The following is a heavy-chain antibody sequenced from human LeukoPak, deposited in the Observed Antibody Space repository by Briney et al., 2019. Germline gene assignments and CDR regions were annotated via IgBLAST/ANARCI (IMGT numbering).Heavy chain of an antibody. Sequence: SETLSLTCTVSGGSISSGGYYWSWIRQHPGKGLEWIGYIYYSGSTYYNPSLKSRVTISVDTSKNQFSLKLSSVTAADTAVYYCARVPGSGMDFRIWGQGTLVTVSS. D-gene: IGHD3-3*01. CDR2: IYYSGST. CDR1: GGSISSGGYY. CDR3: ARVPGSGMDFRI. V-gene: IGHV4-31*03. J-gene: IGHJ4*02.